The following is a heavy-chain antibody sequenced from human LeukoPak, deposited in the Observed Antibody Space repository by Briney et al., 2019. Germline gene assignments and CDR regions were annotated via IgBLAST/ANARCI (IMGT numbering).Heavy chain of an antibody. J-gene: IGHJ5*02. CDR1: GYTLTSYG. V-gene: IGHV1-18*01. Sequence: ASVKVSCKASGYTLTSYGISWVRQAPGQGLEWMGWISAYNGNTNYAQKLQGRVTMTTDTSTSTAYMELRSLRSDDTAVYYCARDDWRCSSTSCYWFDPWGQGTLVTVSS. CDR3: ARDDWRCSSTSCYWFDP. CDR2: ISAYNGNT. D-gene: IGHD2-2*01.